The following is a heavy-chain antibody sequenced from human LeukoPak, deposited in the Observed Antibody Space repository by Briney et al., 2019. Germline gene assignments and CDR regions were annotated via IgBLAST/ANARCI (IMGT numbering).Heavy chain of an antibody. CDR2: ISSSGSTI. CDR3: ARVSVGRWYYYYMDV. CDR1: GFTFSSYE. Sequence: PGGSLRLSCAASGFTFSSYEMNWVRQAPGKGLEWVSYISSSGSTIYYADSVKGRFTISRNNAKNSLYLQMNSLRAEDTAVYYCARVSVGRWYYYYMDVWGKGTTVTVSS. D-gene: IGHD5-24*01. J-gene: IGHJ6*03. V-gene: IGHV3-48*03.